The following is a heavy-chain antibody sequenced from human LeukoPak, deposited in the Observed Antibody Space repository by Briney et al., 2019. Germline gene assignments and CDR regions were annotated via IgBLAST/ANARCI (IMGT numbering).Heavy chain of an antibody. J-gene: IGHJ4*02. Sequence: SETLSLTCAVYGGSFSGYYWSWVRQPPGKGLEWIGEINHSGSTNYNPSLKSRITISVDTSKNQFSLKLSSVTSADTAVYYCASSTKWGDYFDYWGQGTLVTVSS. D-gene: IGHD1-26*01. CDR1: GGSFSGYY. CDR3: ASSTKWGDYFDY. V-gene: IGHV4-34*01. CDR2: INHSGST.